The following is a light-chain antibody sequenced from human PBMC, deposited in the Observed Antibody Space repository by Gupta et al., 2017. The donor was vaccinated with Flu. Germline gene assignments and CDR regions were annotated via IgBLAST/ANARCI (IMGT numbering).Light chain of an antibody. CDR1: QSSSSW. CDR3: QQYNNYWT. V-gene: IGKV1-5*03. CDR2: QAS. J-gene: IGKJ1*01. Sequence: DLPLRPSASTLSASVGDRVTITCRASQSSSSWLAWYQQKAGKAPKLLIYQASSLESGVPSRFSGSGSGTEFTLTISSLQPDDFATYYCQQYNNYWTVGQGTKVEIK.